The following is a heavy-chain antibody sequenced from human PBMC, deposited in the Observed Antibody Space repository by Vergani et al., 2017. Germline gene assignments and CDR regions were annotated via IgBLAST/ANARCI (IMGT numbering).Heavy chain of an antibody. J-gene: IGHJ4*02. CDR1: GYTFSIYY. Sequence: QVQVVQSGAEVKKSGASVKVSCKTSGYTFSIYYMHWVRHAPGQGLEWMGIINPSGGHTNYAQKFQGRVTMTRDTSTSTFYMELSSLRSEDTAIYYCARGDYGILTGYRYWGQGTLVTVSA. D-gene: IGHD3-9*01. CDR2: INPSGGHT. CDR3: ARGDYGILTGYRY. V-gene: IGHV1-46*03.